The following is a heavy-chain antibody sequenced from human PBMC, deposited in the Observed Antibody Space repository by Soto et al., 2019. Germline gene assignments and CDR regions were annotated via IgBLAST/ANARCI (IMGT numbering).Heavy chain of an antibody. CDR3: ARPLEQWQLGFGMDV. D-gene: IGHD6-19*01. CDR1: GFTLSTYG. Sequence: GGSLRLSCAASGFTLSTYGMHWVRQAPGKGLEWVAVVWYDGSNKYYADSVKGRFTVSRDNSKNTLYLQMNSLRAEDTAVYYCARPLEQWQLGFGMDVWGQGSPVTVS. V-gene: IGHV3-33*01. J-gene: IGHJ6*01. CDR2: VWYDGSNK.